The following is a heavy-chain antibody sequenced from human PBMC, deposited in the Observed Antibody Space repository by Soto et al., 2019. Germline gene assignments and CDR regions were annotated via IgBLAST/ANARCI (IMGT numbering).Heavy chain of an antibody. CDR2: IYSGGST. Sequence: EVQLVETGGGLIQPGGSLGLSCAASGFTVSSNYMSWVRQAPGKGLEWVSVIYSGGSTYYADSVKGRFTISRDNSKNTLYLQMNSLRAEDTAVYYCARAGQLGGSKYYFDYWGQGTLVTVSS. CDR1: GFTVSSNY. CDR3: ARAGQLGGSKYYFDY. J-gene: IGHJ4*02. V-gene: IGHV3-53*02. D-gene: IGHD6-6*01.